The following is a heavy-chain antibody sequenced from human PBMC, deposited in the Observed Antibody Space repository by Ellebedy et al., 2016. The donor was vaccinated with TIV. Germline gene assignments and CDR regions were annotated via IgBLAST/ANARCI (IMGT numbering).Heavy chain of an antibody. CDR3: ARVRFGDTAVDY. Sequence: GESLKISCAASGFTFSSYDMHWVRQGTGKGLEWVSAIGTAGDTYYPGSVKGRFTISRENAKNSLYLQITSLRAEDTAVYYCARVRFGDTAVDYWGQGTRVTVSS. CDR2: IGTAGDT. CDR1: GFTFSSYD. J-gene: IGHJ4*03. V-gene: IGHV3-13*01. D-gene: IGHD2-21*01.